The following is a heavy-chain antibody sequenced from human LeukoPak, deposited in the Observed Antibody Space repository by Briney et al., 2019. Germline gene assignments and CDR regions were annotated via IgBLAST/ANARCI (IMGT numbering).Heavy chain of an antibody. CDR3: VRDLYSGYDGCRPFDY. V-gene: IGHV3-64D*06. CDR2: ISSNGGST. J-gene: IGHJ4*02. D-gene: IGHD5-12*01. CDR1: GFTFSSYA. Sequence: PGGTLRLSCSASGFTFSSYAMHWVRQAPGKGLEYVSGISSNGGSTYYADFVKGRFTISRDNSKNTLYLQMSSLRAEDTAVYYCVRDLYSGYDGCRPFDYRGQGELGTVSS.